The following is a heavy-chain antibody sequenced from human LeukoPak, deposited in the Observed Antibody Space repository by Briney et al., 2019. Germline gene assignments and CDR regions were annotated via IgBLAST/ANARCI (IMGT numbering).Heavy chain of an antibody. CDR3: ARPYYESSGLYVDAFDI. CDR2: INPNSGGT. J-gene: IGHJ3*02. D-gene: IGHD3-22*01. V-gene: IGHV1-2*06. Sequence: ASVKVSCKASGYTLTAYYLHWVRQAPGQGLEWMGRINPNSGGTTYAQKFQGRVTMTRDTSIGTAYMELSSLRSDDTAVYYCARPYYESSGLYVDAFDIWGQGTMATVSS. CDR1: GYTLTAYY.